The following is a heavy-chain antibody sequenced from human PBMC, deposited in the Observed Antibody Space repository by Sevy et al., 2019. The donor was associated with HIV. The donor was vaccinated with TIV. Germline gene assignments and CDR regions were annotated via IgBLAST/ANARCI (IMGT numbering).Heavy chain of an antibody. V-gene: IGHV3-30-3*01. CDR2: ISYDGSNK. J-gene: IGHJ6*02. Sequence: GGSLRLSCAASGFTFSSYAMHWVRQAPGKGLEWVAVISYDGSNKYYADSVKGGFTISRDNSKNTLYLQMNILRAEDTAVYYCARDISGYSSSATMYYYYYYGMDVWGQGTTVTVSS. CDR1: GFTFSSYA. CDR3: ARDISGYSSSATMYYYYYYGMDV. D-gene: IGHD6-6*01.